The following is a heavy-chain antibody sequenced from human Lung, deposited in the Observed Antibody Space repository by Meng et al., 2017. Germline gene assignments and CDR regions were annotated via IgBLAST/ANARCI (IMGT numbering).Heavy chain of an antibody. CDR2: LIAVFDKT. CDR1: GGSFSTHT. CDR3: ARGRRNEPLFDY. D-gene: IGHD1-14*01. J-gene: IGHJ4*02. V-gene: IGHV1-69*13. Sequence: QVQLVQSGAEVKKLGSSVKVVCKTSGGSFSTHTFSWVRQAPGQGLEWMGGLIAVFDKTKAAPRFQDRVTFTADESTSTAYMELSSLTFDDTAVYFCARGRRNEPLFDYWGQGTLVTVSS.